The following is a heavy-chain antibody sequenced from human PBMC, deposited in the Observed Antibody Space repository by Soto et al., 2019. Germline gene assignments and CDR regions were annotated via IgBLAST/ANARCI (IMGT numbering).Heavy chain of an antibody. J-gene: IGHJ1*01. CDR1: GFTFSSYG. V-gene: IGHV3-33*01. CDR3: SRSYYYDSSGYYRSFFQH. D-gene: IGHD3-22*01. CDR2: IWYDGSNK. Sequence: GGSLRLSCAASGFTFSSYGMHWVRQAPGKGLEWVAVIWYDGSNKYYADSVKGRFTISRDNSKNSLYLQMNSLRAEYTAVYYCSRSYYYDSSGYYRSFFQHWGQGTLVTVSS.